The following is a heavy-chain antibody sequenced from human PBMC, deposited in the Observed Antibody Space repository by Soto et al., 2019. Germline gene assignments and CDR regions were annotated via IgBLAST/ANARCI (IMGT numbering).Heavy chain of an antibody. Sequence: EVQMVESGGDLVQPGGSLRLSCEASGFTFSNYWMHWVRQAPGKGLMWVSGISGDATVTRHADSVKGRFTISRDNSKNTLYLQMNSLRADDAAVYYCVGPGFFVSGMGFDPWGQGTLVTVSS. J-gene: IGHJ5*02. V-gene: IGHV3-74*01. D-gene: IGHD3-10*01. CDR3: VGPGFFVSGMGFDP. CDR2: ISGDATVT. CDR1: GFTFSNYW.